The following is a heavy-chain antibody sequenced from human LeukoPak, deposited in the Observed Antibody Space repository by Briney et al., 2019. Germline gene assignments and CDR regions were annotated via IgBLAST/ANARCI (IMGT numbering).Heavy chain of an antibody. CDR1: GFTFSSYG. CDR2: IRYDGSETYDGSDE. CDR3: AKALSAYYYDSSGYYVGY. D-gene: IGHD3-22*01. V-gene: IGHV3-30*02. J-gene: IGHJ4*02. Sequence: PGGSLRLSCAASGFTFSSYGMHWVRQAPGKGLEWVAFIRYDGSETYDGSDEYYADSVKGRFTISRDNFKNMLYLQMNNLRTEDTAVYYCAKALSAYYYDSSGYYVGYWGQGTLVTVSS.